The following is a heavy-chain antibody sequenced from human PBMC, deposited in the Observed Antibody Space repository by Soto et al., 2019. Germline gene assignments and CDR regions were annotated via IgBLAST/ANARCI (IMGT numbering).Heavy chain of an antibody. CDR1: GFTFSSYG. V-gene: IGHV3-33*01. CDR3: ARSDGSTRPDY. Sequence: QVQLVESGGGVVQPGRSLRLSCAASGFTFSSYGMHWVRQAPGKGLEWVAVIWYDGSNKYYADSVKGRFTISRDNSKNTLYLQMNSLRAEDTAVYYCARSDGSTRPDYWGQGTLVTVSS. CDR2: IWYDGSNK. J-gene: IGHJ4*02. D-gene: IGHD6-25*01.